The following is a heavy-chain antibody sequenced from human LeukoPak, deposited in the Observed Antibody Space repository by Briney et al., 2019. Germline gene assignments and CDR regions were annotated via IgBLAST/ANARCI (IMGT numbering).Heavy chain of an antibody. V-gene: IGHV3-30*18. J-gene: IGHJ4*02. D-gene: IGHD5-12*01. Sequence: PGKSLRLSCTASGFTFSSTGMHWVRQAPGKGLDWVASISYDGSGKKYVDSVKGRFTISRDNSKRTLYLQMNSLRSEDTAVYYCAKEGLRFFDFWGQGTLVTVSS. CDR1: GFTFSSTG. CDR3: AKEGLRFFDF. CDR2: ISYDGSGK.